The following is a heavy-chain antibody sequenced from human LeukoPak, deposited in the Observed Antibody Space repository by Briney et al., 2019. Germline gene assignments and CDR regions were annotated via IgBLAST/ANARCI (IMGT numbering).Heavy chain of an antibody. CDR3: ARGSAFDI. V-gene: IGHV4-59*01. CDR2: IYYSGST. CDR1: GGSISSYY. J-gene: IGHJ3*02. Sequence: SETLSLTCTVSGGSISSYYWSWIRQPPGKGLEWVGYIYYSGSTNYNPSLKSRVSISVDTSKNQLSLKLSSVIVADTAMYYCARGSAFDIWGQGTMVTVSS.